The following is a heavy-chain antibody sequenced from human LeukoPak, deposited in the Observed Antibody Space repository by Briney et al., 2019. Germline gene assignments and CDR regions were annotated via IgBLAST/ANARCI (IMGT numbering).Heavy chain of an antibody. V-gene: IGHV1-69*05. J-gene: IGHJ1*01. CDR2: IIPIFGTA. CDR3: ARSDTDDYYDSSGYQTPQH. D-gene: IGHD3-22*01. CDR1: GGTFSSYA. Sequence: GSSVKVSCKASGGTFSSYAISWVRQAPGQGLEWMGGIIPIFGTASYAQKFQGRVTITTDESTSTAYMELSSLRSEDTAVYYCARSDTDDYYDSSGYQTPQHWGQGTLVTVSS.